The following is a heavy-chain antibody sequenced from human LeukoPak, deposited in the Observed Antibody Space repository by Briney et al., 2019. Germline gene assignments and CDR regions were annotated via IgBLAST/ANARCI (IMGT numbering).Heavy chain of an antibody. Sequence: GGSLRLSCAASGFTFSSYWMHWVRQTPGKGLEWVSYINLNNSTIYYADSVKGRFSISRDNAKNSLYLQMNSLRAEDTAVYYCARAALYDILTGYVYFQHWGQGTLVTVSS. V-gene: IGHV3-48*01. J-gene: IGHJ1*01. CDR3: ARAALYDILTGYVYFQH. D-gene: IGHD3-9*01. CDR2: INLNNSTI. CDR1: GFTFSSYW.